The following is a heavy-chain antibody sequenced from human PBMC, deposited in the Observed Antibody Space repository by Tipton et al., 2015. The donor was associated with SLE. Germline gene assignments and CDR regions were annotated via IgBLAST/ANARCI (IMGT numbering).Heavy chain of an antibody. CDR2: VYYGGSST. J-gene: IGHJ3*02. V-gene: IGHV3-23*03. Sequence: LSLTCTVSGDSMSGFSWSWVRQPPGKGLEWIAYVYYGGSSTHYADSVKGRFTISRDDSKNTLYLQMNGLRAEDTAVYFCAKDLASDIWGQGTMVTVSS. CDR3: AKDLASDI. CDR1: GDSMSGFS.